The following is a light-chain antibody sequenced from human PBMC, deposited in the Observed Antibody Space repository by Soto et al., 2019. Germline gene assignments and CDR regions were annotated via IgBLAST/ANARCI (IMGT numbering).Light chain of an antibody. CDR1: SSDVGAYNY. CDR3: CSYVGSYTLI. J-gene: IGLJ2*01. CDR2: DVN. Sequence: QSALTQPRSVSGSPGQSVTISCTGTSSDVGAYNYVSWYQQHPGKAPKLIIYDVNKRPSGVPDRFSGSKSGNTASLTISGLQAEDEADYYCCSYVGSYTLIFGGGTQLTVL. V-gene: IGLV2-11*01.